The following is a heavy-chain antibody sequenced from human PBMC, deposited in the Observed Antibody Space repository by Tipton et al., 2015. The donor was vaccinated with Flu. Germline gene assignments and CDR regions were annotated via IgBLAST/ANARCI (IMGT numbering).Heavy chain of an antibody. CDR3: GRRRVPAAGNWFDP. D-gene: IGHD2-2*01. CDR2: MNPNSGNT. V-gene: IGHV1-8*01. J-gene: IGHJ5*02. CDR1: GYTFTSYD. Sequence: QLVQSGAEVKKPGASVKVSCKASGYTFTSYDINWVRQATGQGLEWMGWMNPNSGNTGYAQKFQGRVTMTRNTSISTAYMELSSLRSEDTAVYYCGRRRVPAAGNWFDPWGQGTLVPVSS.